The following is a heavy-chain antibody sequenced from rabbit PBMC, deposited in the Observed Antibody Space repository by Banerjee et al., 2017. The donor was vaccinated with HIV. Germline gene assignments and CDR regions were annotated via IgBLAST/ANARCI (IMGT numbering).Heavy chain of an antibody. CDR1: GFSFSSGYY. Sequence: QSLEESGGDLVKPGASLTLTCTASGFSFSSGYYMCWVRQAPGKGPEWIACIYAGSSGSTYYASWAKGRFTISKTSSTTVTLQMTSLTAADTATYFCARDYSGPGAYGLGLWGQGTLVTVS. CDR3: ARDYSGPGAYGLGL. J-gene: IGHJ4*01. D-gene: IGHD3-1*01. CDR2: IYAGSSGST. V-gene: IGHV1S40*01.